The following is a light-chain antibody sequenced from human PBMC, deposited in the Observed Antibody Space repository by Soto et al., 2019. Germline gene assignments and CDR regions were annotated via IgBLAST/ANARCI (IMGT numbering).Light chain of an antibody. CDR3: CSYAGSSTHVV. J-gene: IGLJ2*01. CDR1: SSDVGSYNL. V-gene: IGLV2-23*02. CDR2: EVS. Sequence: QSVLTQPASVSGSPGQSITISCTGTSSDVGSYNLVSWYQQHPGKAPKLMIYEVSKRPSGVSNRFSGSKSGNTASLTISGLQAEDEADYYGCSYAGSSTHVVFGGGTKLTVL.